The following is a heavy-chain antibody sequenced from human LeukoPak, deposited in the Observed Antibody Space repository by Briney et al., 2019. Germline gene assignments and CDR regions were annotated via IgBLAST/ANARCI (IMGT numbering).Heavy chain of an antibody. CDR2: ISSSSSYI. Sequence: GGSLRLSCAASGFTFSSYSMNWVRQAPGKGLEWVSSISSSSSYIYYADSVKGRFTISRDNAKNSLYLQMNSLRAEDTAVYYCARVLWFGELLPYPFDYWGQGTLVTVSS. CDR1: GFTFSSYS. V-gene: IGHV3-21*01. J-gene: IGHJ4*02. CDR3: ARVLWFGELLPYPFDY. D-gene: IGHD3-10*01.